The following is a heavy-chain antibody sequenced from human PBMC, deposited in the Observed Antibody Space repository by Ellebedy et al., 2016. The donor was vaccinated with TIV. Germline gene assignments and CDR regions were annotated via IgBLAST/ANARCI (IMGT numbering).Heavy chain of an antibody. CDR2: SRNKTNSYTT. CDR1: GFTFSDHY. CDR3: SRGLGD. J-gene: IGHJ4*02. Sequence: GESLKISCATSGFTFSDHYMDWVRQAPGKGLEWVGRSRNKTNSYTTEFAASVKGRLTISRDDSKNSVYLQMNSLKTEDTAVYYCSRGLGDWGQGTLVTVSS. V-gene: IGHV3-72*01.